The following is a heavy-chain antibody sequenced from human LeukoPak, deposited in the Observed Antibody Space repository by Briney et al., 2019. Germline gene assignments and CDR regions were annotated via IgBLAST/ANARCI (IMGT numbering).Heavy chain of an antibody. Sequence: GGSLRLSCAASGFTFSSYSMNWVRQAPGKGLEWVSYISSSSSTIYYADSVKGRFTISRDNAKNSLYLQMNSLRAEDTAAYYCARTLRAAYYYYYMDVWGKGTTVTVSS. V-gene: IGHV3-48*01. J-gene: IGHJ6*03. CDR1: GFTFSSYS. CDR3: ARTLRAAYYYYYMDV. CDR2: ISSSSSTI.